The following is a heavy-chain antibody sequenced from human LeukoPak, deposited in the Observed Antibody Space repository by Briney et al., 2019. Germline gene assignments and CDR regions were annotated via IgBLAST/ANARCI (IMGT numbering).Heavy chain of an antibody. V-gene: IGHV3-15*01. D-gene: IGHD6-13*01. Sequence: GGSLRLSCVASGFTFYAAWMTWVGPAPREGLECVGLLISRTDGGTTDYATPVKGRIAISRDDSKNTLYLQMNSLKIEDTGVYYCATVGSSWGFDFWGQGTLVTVSS. CDR1: GFTFYAAW. J-gene: IGHJ4*02. CDR2: LISRTDGGTT. CDR3: ATVGSSWGFDF.